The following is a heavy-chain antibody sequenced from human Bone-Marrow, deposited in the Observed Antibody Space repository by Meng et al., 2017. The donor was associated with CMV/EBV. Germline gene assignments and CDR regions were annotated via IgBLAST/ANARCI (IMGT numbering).Heavy chain of an antibody. CDR2: INPSGGST. CDR3: ARDRNTRYSPLILQPSGNKQQLLPSNWFDP. V-gene: IGHV1-46*01. J-gene: IGHJ5*02. D-gene: IGHD6-13*01. CDR1: GYTFTSYY. Sequence: ASVKVSCKASGYTFTSYYMHWVRQAPGQGLEWMGIINPSGGSTSYAQKFQGRVTMTRDTSTSTVYMELSSLRSEDTAVYYCARDRNTRYSPLILQPSGNKQQLLPSNWFDPWGQGTLVTVSS.